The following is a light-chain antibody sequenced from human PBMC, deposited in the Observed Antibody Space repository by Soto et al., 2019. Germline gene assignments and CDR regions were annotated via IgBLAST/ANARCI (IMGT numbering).Light chain of an antibody. CDR3: QQYLIWPLT. J-gene: IGKJ4*01. V-gene: IGKV3-15*01. CDR1: QSVGSN. CDR2: GAS. Sequence: EIVMTQSPATLSVSPGERATLSCRASQSVGSNLAWYQQKPGQAPRLLIYGASTRATGIPARFSGSGSGTEFTLTISSLQSEDFAAYYCQQYLIWPLTFGGGTKAEIK.